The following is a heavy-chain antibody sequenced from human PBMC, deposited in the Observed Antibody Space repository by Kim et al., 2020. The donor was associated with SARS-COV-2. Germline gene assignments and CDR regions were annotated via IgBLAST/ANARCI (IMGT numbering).Heavy chain of an antibody. CDR2: INTNTGNP. J-gene: IGHJ6*03. CDR1: GYTFTSYA. Sequence: ASVKVSCKASGYTFTSYAMNWVRQAPGQGLEWMGWINTNTGNPRYAQGFTGRFVFSLDTPVSTAYLQISSLKAEDTAVYYCARGEGMVRYFDWLLSGSDYYMDVWGKGTTVTVSS. CDR3: ARGEGMVRYFDWLLSGSDYYMDV. D-gene: IGHD3-9*01. V-gene: IGHV7-4-1*02.